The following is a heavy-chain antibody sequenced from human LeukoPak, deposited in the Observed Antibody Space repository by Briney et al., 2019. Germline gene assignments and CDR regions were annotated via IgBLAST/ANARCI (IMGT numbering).Heavy chain of an antibody. V-gene: IGHV4-59*01. D-gene: IGHD3/OR15-3a*01. CDR3: ARDGSSLDGRGSFDAFDV. J-gene: IGHJ3*01. CDR2: ISTSGGT. Sequence: PSETLSLTCTVSGGSINTYFRSWIRQAPGKGLERIGFISTSGGTKHNPSLKSRVTISVDTSKNQFSLKLTSLTAADTALYFCARDGSSLDGRGSFDAFDVWGRGTMVIVSS. CDR1: GGSINTYF.